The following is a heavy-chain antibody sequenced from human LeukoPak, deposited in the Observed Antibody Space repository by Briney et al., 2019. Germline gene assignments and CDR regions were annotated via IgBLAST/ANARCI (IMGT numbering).Heavy chain of an antibody. CDR1: DGSISSYY. V-gene: IGHV4-59*01. Sequence: PSETLSLTRTVSDGSISSYYWSWIRQPPGKGLEWIGHIYYCGITNYNPSLKSRVTISVDTSKNQFSLKLSSVTAADTAVYYCAIYASSWQYFDYWGQGTLVTVSS. CDR3: AIYASSWQYFDY. D-gene: IGHD6-13*01. J-gene: IGHJ4*02. CDR2: IYYCGIT.